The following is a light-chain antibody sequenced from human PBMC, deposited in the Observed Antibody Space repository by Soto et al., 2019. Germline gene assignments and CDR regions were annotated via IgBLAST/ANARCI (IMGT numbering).Light chain of an antibody. CDR1: QAISSY. Sequence: DINLTQAPSFLSASAGERVSLTCLASQAISSYLAWYQQKPGRAPKLLIYAASTLQSGVPSRFSGSGSGTEFTLTITSLQPEDFATYYCQHYNSYSEAFGQGTKVDIK. V-gene: IGKV1-9*01. J-gene: IGKJ1*01. CDR3: QHYNSYSEA. CDR2: AAS.